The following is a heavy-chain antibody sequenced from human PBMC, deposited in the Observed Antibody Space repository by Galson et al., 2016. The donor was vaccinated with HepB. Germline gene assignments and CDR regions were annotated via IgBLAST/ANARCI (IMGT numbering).Heavy chain of an antibody. D-gene: IGHD2-15*01. Sequence: SLRLSCAASGFTFSSYWMVWVRQAPGEGLEWVSVVRTTDVRSGFKTSYADSVRGRFTVSRDDPGNTLFLQMNSLRVTDTAVYYCARLYCGGGGCYPRPYYFDFWGHGIPVTVS. CDR1: GFTFSSYW. V-gene: IGHV3-23*01. CDR2: VRTTDVRSGFKT. J-gene: IGHJ4*01. CDR3: ARLYCGGGGCYPRPYYFDF.